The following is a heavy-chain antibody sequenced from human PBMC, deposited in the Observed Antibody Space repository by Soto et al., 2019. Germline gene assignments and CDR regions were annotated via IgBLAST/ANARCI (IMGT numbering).Heavy chain of an antibody. Sequence: EVQLLESGGGLVQPGGSLRLSCAASGFSFTTFAMSWVRQAPGQGLEWVSFMTGTGATIYYADSVNGRFTISRDNSKNTVFLQMNSLRGEDTAIYYCVKMIQVAAGLLAFDHWGQGALVTVSS. J-gene: IGHJ4*02. CDR2: MTGTGATI. CDR1: GFSFTTFA. CDR3: VKMIQVAAGLLAFDH. V-gene: IGHV3-23*01. D-gene: IGHD6-25*01.